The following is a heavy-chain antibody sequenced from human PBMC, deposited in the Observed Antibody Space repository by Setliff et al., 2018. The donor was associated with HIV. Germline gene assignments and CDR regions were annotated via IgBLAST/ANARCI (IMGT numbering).Heavy chain of an antibody. CDR1: GGSFSGYY. J-gene: IGHJ6*03. V-gene: IGHV4-34*01. CDR3: ARGITMISAGYYYYYMDV. D-gene: IGHD3-22*01. CDR2: INHSGST. Sequence: LSLTCAVYGGSFSGYYWSWIRQPPGKGLEWIGEINHSGSTNYNPSLKSRVTISVDTSKNQFSLKLSSVTAADTAVYYCARGITMISAGYYYYYMDVWGKGTTVTVSS.